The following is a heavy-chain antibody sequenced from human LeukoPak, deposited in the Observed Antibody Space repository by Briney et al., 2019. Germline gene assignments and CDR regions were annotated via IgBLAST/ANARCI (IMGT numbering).Heavy chain of an antibody. Sequence: SETLSLTCTVSGGSISSSSYYWGWIRQPPGKGLEWIGSIYYSGSTYYNPSLKSRLTISVDTSKNQFSLKLSSVTAADTAIYYCARDKGHYDVDYWGQGTLVTVSS. D-gene: IGHD3-16*01. J-gene: IGHJ4*02. CDR1: GGSISSSSYY. V-gene: IGHV4-39*07. CDR2: IYYSGST. CDR3: ARDKGHYDVDY.